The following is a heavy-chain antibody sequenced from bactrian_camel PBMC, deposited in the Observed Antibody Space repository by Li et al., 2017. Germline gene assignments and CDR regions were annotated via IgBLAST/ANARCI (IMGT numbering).Heavy chain of an antibody. V-gene: IGHV3S31*01. CDR2: ITSLPSLFRTT. J-gene: IGHJ4*01. D-gene: IGHD6*01. Sequence: DVQLVESGGGLVQPGGSLRLSCTVSGIIFKNHDMSWIRQVPGKEVEWVAGITSLPSLFRTTSYAESVKGRFTISRDNAKETLYLQMNSLKTEVTAVYYCALGSSSQSTMTARGQGTQVTVS. CDR1: GIIFKNHD.